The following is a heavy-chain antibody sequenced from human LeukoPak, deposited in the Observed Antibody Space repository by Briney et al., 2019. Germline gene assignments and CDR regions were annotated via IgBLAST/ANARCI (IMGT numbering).Heavy chain of an antibody. V-gene: IGHV4-59*01. D-gene: IGHD6-19*01. CDR3: ARGGNSGWQNYYMDV. J-gene: IGHJ6*03. CDR2: IYYSGST. CDR1: GGSISSYY. Sequence: KTSETLSLTCTVPGGSISSYYWSWIRQPAGKGLEWIGYIYYSGSTNYNPSLKSRVTISVDTSKNQFSLKLSSVTAADTAVYYCARGGNSGWQNYYMDVWGKGTTVTISS.